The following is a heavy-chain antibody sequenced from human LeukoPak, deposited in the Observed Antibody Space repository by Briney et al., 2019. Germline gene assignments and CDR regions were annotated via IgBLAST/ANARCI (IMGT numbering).Heavy chain of an antibody. Sequence: GRSLRLSCAASGFTFSSYAMHWVRQAPGKGLEWVAVISYDGSNKYYADSVKGRFTISRDNSKNTLYLQMNSLRAEDTAVYYCARGSSVGAIDYWGQGTLVTVSS. CDR2: ISYDGSNK. D-gene: IGHD1-26*01. CDR3: ARGSSVGAIDY. V-gene: IGHV3-30-3*01. J-gene: IGHJ4*02. CDR1: GFTFSSYA.